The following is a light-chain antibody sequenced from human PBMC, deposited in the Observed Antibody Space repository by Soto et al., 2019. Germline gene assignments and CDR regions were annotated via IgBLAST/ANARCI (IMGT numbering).Light chain of an antibody. J-gene: IGKJ1*01. CDR2: AAS. V-gene: IGKV1-39*01. CDR3: KQSYSTSWT. Sequence: EIQITQSPSSLSASVGDTVTITFRSSQSISSYLNWYQQKPGKAPKLLIYAASSLQSGVPSRFSGSGSGTDFTLTISSLQTEDFATYYCKQSYSTSWTFGKGTKVDIK. CDR1: QSISSY.